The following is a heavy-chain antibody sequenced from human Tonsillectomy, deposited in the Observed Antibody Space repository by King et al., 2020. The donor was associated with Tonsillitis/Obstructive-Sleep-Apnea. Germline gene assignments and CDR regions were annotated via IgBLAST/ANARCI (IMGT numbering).Heavy chain of an antibody. V-gene: IGHV3-23*04. CDR2: IRGSGGST. J-gene: IGHJ4*02. CDR3: AKRPTSGEIDY. Sequence: VQLVESGGGLVQPGGSLRLSCAASGFTFSSYAMTWVRQAPGKGLEWVSVIRGSGGSTFYAASVKGRFTNSRDNSKNTLCMQMNSLRAEDTAVYYCAKRPTSGEIDYWGQGTLVTVSS. CDR1: GFTFSSYA. D-gene: IGHD2-15*01.